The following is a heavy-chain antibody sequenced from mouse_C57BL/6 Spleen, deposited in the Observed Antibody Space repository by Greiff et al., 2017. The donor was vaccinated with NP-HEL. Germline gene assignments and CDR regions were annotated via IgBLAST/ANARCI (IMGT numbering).Heavy chain of an antibody. D-gene: IGHD2-3*01. CDR1: GYTFTDYN. CDR3: ARGWLPYYAMDY. CDR2: INPNNGGT. V-gene: IGHV1-18*01. J-gene: IGHJ4*01. Sequence: EVKLQQSGPELVKPGASVKIPCKASGYTFTDYNMDWVKQSHGKSLEWIGDINPNNGGTIYNQKFKGKATLTVDKSSSTAYMELRSLTSEDTAVYYCARGWLPYYAMDYWGQGTSVTVSS.